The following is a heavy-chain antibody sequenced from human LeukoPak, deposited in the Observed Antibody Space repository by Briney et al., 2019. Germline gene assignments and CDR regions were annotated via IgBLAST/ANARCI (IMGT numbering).Heavy chain of an antibody. V-gene: IGHV4-4*02. J-gene: IGHJ6*03. CDR2: IYHSGST. CDR1: GDSISSSNW. Sequence: SGTLSLTCAVSGDSISSSNWWSWVRQPPGKGLEWIGEIYHSGSTNYNPSLKGRVTISVDKSKNQFSLKLSSVTAADTAVYYCARIRVVVATLYYYYMDVWGKGTTVTVSS. CDR3: ARIRVVVATLYYYYMDV. D-gene: IGHD2-15*01.